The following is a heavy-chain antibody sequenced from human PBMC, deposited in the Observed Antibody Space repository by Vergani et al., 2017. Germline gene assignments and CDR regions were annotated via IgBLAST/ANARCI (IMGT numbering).Heavy chain of an antibody. V-gene: IGHV4-59*13. J-gene: IGHJ6*02. Sequence: QVQLEEACPGPVKPSETPSLTCTVPGGSFNNYYWSWILQSPGKGLEWVWYIYSTWSTNYNPTLNSKVTMSMDTSKNQFSLKLRSVTAADTAVYFCARVMYRGEASPGYRLEGMDIWGQGTTVTISS. CDR1: GGSFNNYY. D-gene: IGHD3-16*02. CDR3: ARVMYRGEASPGYRLEGMDI. CDR2: IYSTWST.